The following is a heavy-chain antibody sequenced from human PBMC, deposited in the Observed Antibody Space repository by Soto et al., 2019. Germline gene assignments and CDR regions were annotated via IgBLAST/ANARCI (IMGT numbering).Heavy chain of an antibody. CDR1: GFTFSNYG. CDR3: AKDRSRYSSGWHNWFDS. Sequence: GGSLRLSCAASGFTFSNYGMSWVRQAPGKGLEWVSSTSGSGGSTYYADSVKGRFTISRDNSKNKLYLQMNSLRAEDTAVYYCAKDRSRYSSGWHNWFDSWGQGTLVTVSS. V-gene: IGHV3-23*01. J-gene: IGHJ5*01. D-gene: IGHD6-19*01. CDR2: TSGSGGST.